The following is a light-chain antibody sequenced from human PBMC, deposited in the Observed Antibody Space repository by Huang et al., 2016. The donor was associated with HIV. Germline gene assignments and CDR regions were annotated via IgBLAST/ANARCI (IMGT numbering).Light chain of an antibody. CDR2: AAS. CDR1: QTVSNDY. CDR3: QQYALSPWT. J-gene: IGKJ1*01. V-gene: IGKV3-20*01. Sequence: EIVLTQSPGTLSLSPGQRLTLSCRASQTVSNDYLAWYQQKPGQAPRLLIDAASARAAGIPDRFGGSGSATDFILTVSRLEPEDAAVYYCQQYALSPWTFGHGTKVEI.